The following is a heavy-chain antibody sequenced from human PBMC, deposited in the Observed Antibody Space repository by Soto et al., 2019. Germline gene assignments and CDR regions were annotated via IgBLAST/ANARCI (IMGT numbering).Heavy chain of an antibody. V-gene: IGHV4-59*01. CDR1: GGSISSYY. D-gene: IGHD4-17*01. Sequence: SETLSLTCTVSGGSISSYYWSWIRQPPGKGLEWIGYIYYSGSTNYNPSLKSRVTISVDTSKNQFSLKLSSVTAADTAVYYCARDHTVSGYDYGMDVWGQGTTFTVSS. CDR2: IYYSGST. J-gene: IGHJ6*02. CDR3: ARDHTVSGYDYGMDV.